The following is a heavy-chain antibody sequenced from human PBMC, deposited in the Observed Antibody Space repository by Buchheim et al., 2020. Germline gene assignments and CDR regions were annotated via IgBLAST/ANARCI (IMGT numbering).Heavy chain of an antibody. J-gene: IGHJ5*02. D-gene: IGHD2-2*01. CDR2: IYYSGST. CDR3: ARGEYCSSTSCYDLLGYWFDP. CDR1: GGSISSGGYY. V-gene: IGHV4-31*03. Sequence: QVQLQESGPGLVKPSQTLSLTCTVSGGSISSGGYYWSWIRQHLGKGLEWIGYIYYSGSTYYNPSLKSRVTISVDTSKNQFSLKLSSVTAADTAVYYCARGEYCSSTSCYDLLGYWFDPWGQGTL.